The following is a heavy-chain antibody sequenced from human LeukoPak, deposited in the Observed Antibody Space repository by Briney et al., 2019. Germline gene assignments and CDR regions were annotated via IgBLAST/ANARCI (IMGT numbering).Heavy chain of an antibody. CDR1: GFTFSSYG. CDR2: ISYDGSVE. J-gene: IGHJ4*02. Sequence: GGSLRLSCAASGFTFSSYGMHWVRQAPGKGLEWVAAISYDGSVEYYADSVKGRFTISRDNAKNSLYLQMNSLRAEDTAVYYCASLLDYYGSATTWGQGTLVTVSS. V-gene: IGHV3-30*03. CDR3: ASLLDYYGSATT. D-gene: IGHD3-10*01.